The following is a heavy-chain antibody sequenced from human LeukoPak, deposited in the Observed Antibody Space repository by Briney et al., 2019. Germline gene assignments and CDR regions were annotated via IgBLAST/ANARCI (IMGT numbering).Heavy chain of an antibody. J-gene: IGHJ5*02. CDR2: ISGTSGTA. Sequence: PGGSLRLSCAASGFTFNSYAMTWVRQGAGRGLEWVSTISGTSGTASYADSVEGRFSISRDDSKNTVHLQMTSLRVEDTAVYFCARVQPDNNDEYNWFDPWGRGTQVTVSS. D-gene: IGHD1-1*01. V-gene: IGHV3-23*01. CDR3: ARVQPDNNDEYNWFDP. CDR1: GFTFNSYA.